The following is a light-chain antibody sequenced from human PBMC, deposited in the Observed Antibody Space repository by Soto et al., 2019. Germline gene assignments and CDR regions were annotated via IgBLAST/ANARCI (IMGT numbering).Light chain of an antibody. Sequence: QPVLTQPPSVSGAPGQRISISCTGSSSNIGARFDVHWYQQVAGTAPKLLIYGNTNRPSGVPDRFSGSKSGTSASLAITGLQAEDEGDYYCQSYDESLSGLMVFGGGTKLTVL. CDR3: QSYDESLSGLMV. CDR2: GNT. V-gene: IGLV1-40*01. J-gene: IGLJ2*01. CDR1: SSNIGARFD.